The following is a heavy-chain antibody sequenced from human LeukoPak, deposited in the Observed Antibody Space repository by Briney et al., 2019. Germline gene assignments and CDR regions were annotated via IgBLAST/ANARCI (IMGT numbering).Heavy chain of an antibody. D-gene: IGHD3-16*01. CDR1: VYTFTSYG. J-gene: IGHJ3*02. CDR2: ISAYNGNT. Sequence: ASVKVSCKASVYTFTSYGISWVRQAPGQGLECMGWISAYNGNTNYAQKLQGRVTMTTDTSTSTAYMELRSLRSDDTAVYYCARDLTVWGSPVAFDIWGQGTMVTVS. CDR3: ARDLTVWGSPVAFDI. V-gene: IGHV1-18*01.